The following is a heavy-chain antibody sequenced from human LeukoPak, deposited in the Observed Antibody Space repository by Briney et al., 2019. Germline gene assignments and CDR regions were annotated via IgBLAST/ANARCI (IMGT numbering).Heavy chain of an antibody. CDR2: ISWNSGSI. J-gene: IGHJ4*02. D-gene: IGHD1-7*01. Sequence: PGGSLRLSCAASGFTFDDYAMHWVRQAPGKGLEWVSGISWNSGSIGYADSVKGRFTISRDNAKNSLYLQMNSLRAEDTALYYCAKETKTLYYFDYWGQGTLVTVSS. CDR3: AKETKTLYYFDY. V-gene: IGHV3-9*01. CDR1: GFTFDDYA.